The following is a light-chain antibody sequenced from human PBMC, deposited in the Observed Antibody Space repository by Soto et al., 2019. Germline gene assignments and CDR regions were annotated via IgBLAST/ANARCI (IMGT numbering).Light chain of an antibody. V-gene: IGKV1-39*01. J-gene: IGKJ1*01. Sequence: DIQMTQSPSSLAASLGDRVTITCRASQTIGTYVNWYRPKSGAAPELLIYDASTLQSGVPSRFRGGASGTDFTLTISSLQLDDFATYYCQQSYNTPLTFGQGTKVDIK. CDR1: QTIGTY. CDR2: DAS. CDR3: QQSYNTPLT.